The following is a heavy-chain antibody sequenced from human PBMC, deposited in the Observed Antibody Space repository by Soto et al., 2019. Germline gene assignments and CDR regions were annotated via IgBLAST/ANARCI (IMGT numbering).Heavy chain of an antibody. V-gene: IGHV3-74*01. J-gene: IGHJ4*02. CDR2: INSDESVT. Sequence: EVQLVESGGGLVQPGGSLRLSCAASGFTFSDCWMHWVRQAPGKGLVWVSGINSDESVTSYADSVKGRFTISRDNAKNTLYLEMNSLRDEDTAVYYCARVGYGSGSYHFDFWGQGTLVTVSS. D-gene: IGHD3-10*01. CDR1: GFTFSDCW. CDR3: ARVGYGSGSYHFDF.